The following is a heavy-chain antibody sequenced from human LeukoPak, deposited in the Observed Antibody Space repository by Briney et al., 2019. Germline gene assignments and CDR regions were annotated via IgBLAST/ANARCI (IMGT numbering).Heavy chain of an antibody. CDR1: GGSPRSYY. Sequence: SETLSLTCTVSGGSPRSYYWSWIRQPPGKGLEWIGEINHSGSTNYNPSLESRVTISLDTSKNQFSLKLSSVTAADTAVYYCARAYSSGWYSLDLWGRGTLVTVSS. CDR2: INHSGST. CDR3: ARAYSSGWYSLDL. V-gene: IGHV4-34*01. J-gene: IGHJ2*01. D-gene: IGHD6-19*01.